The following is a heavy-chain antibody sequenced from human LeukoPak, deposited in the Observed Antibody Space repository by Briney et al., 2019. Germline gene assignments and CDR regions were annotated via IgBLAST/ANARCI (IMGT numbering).Heavy chain of an antibody. CDR1: GYTFTGYI. Sequence: ASVKVSCKASGYTFTGYIIHWVRQAPGQGLEWMGWLNPHSGGTNYAQNFQGRVTMTRDTSKSTAYMELSRLGSDDAAVYYCARGGSSSWYGGAFDIWGQGTMVTVSS. V-gene: IGHV1-2*02. J-gene: IGHJ3*02. CDR2: LNPHSGGT. CDR3: ARGGSSSWYGGAFDI. D-gene: IGHD6-13*01.